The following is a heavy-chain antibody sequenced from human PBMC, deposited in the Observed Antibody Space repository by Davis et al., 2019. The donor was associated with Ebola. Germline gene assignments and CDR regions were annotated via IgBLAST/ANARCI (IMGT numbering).Heavy chain of an antibody. Sequence: ASVKVSCKASGYTFTSYDINWVRQATGQGLERMGWMNPNSGNTGYAQKFQGRVSMSRNTSISTAYMELSSLRSEDTAVYYCARAPSYRSSKWDWFDPWGQGTLVTVSS. V-gene: IGHV1-8*01. CDR1: GYTFTSYD. CDR2: MNPNSGNT. J-gene: IGHJ5*02. CDR3: ARAPSYRSSKWDWFDP. D-gene: IGHD1-26*01.